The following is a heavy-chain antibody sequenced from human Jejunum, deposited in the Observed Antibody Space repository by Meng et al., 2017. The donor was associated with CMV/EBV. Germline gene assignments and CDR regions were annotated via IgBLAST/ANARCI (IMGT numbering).Heavy chain of an antibody. Sequence: QVQLQQGGEGLLKPSEPLSLTCAVYGGSFSGYYWSWIRQPPGKGLEWIGEINHSGSTNYNPSLKSRVTISVDTSKNQFSLKLSSVTAADTAVYYCARGFVKYTVTRVGNWFDPWGQGTLVTVSS. D-gene: IGHD4-17*01. CDR1: GGSFSGYY. J-gene: IGHJ5*02. CDR3: ARGFVKYTVTRVGNWFDP. V-gene: IGHV4-34*01. CDR2: INHSGST.